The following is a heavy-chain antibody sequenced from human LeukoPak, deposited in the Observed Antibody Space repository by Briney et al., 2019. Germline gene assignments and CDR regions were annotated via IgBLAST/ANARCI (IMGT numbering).Heavy chain of an antibody. Sequence: SETLSLTCAVYGGFFSGYYWSWIRQPPGKGLEWIGEINHSGSTNYNPSLKSRVTISVDTSKNQFSLKLSSVTAADTAVYCCARLRRYCSGGSCYMLGLDPWGQGTLVTVSS. CDR2: INHSGST. V-gene: IGHV4-34*01. D-gene: IGHD2-15*01. CDR3: ARLRRYCSGGSCYMLGLDP. J-gene: IGHJ5*02. CDR1: GGFFSGYY.